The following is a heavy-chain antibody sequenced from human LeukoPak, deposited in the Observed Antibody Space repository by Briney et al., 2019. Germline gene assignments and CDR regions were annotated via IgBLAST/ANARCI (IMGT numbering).Heavy chain of an antibody. CDR2: ISHDGSHK. Sequence: PGGSLRLSCAASGFIFGSYALHWVRQAPGKGLEGVAVISHDGSHKYFADSVRGRFTISRDRSKNTVDLQMSSLRPEDTAVYYCARSPYDSSGNLYYYRLDVWGQGTTVTVSS. D-gene: IGHD3-22*01. CDR3: ARSPYDSSGNLYYYRLDV. V-gene: IGHV3-30*04. J-gene: IGHJ6*02. CDR1: GFIFGSYA.